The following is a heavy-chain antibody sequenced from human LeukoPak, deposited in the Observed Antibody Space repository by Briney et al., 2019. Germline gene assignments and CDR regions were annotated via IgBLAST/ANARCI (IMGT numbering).Heavy chain of an antibody. D-gene: IGHD3-10*01. CDR1: GVSFSGYY. J-gene: IGHJ6*04. CDR2: INHSGST. Sequence: SETLSLTCAVYGVSFSGYYWSWIRQPPGKGLEWIGEINHSGSTNYNPSLKSRVTLSVDTSKNQFSLKLSSVTAADTAVYYCARVVMVRGVLYYYYGMDVWGKGTTVTVSS. V-gene: IGHV4-34*01. CDR3: ARVVMVRGVLYYYYGMDV.